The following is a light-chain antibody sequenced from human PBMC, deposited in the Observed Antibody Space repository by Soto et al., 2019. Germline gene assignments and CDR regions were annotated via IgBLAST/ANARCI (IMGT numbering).Light chain of an antibody. CDR3: QKYYSAPLT. J-gene: IGKJ4*01. V-gene: IGKV1-27*01. CDR2: ASS. Sequence: DIQMTQSPSSLSASVGDRVTITCRASQGIRNYLAWYQQKPGEVPKLLIYASSTLQSGVPSRFSGSGSGTDFTLTISSLQPEDVATYYCQKYYSAPLTFGGGTKVEIK. CDR1: QGIRNY.